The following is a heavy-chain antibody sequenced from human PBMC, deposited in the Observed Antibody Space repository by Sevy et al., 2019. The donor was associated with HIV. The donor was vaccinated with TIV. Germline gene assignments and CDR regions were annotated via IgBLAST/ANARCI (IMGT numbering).Heavy chain of an antibody. Sequence: GGSLRLFCAASGFTFSSYAMHWVRQAPGKGLEWVAVISYDGSNKYYADSVKGRFTISRDNSKNTLYLQMNSLRAEDTAVYYCASNEDGAMDVWGQGTTVTVSS. V-gene: IGHV3-30*04. J-gene: IGHJ6*02. CDR1: GFTFSSYA. CDR2: ISYDGSNK. CDR3: ASNEDGAMDV. D-gene: IGHD2-15*01.